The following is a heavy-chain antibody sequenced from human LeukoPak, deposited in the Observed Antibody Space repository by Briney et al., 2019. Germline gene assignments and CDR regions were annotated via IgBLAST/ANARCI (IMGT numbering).Heavy chain of an antibody. Sequence: GGSLRLSCAASGFTFSSYAMQWVRQAPGKGLEWVSVIAYDGSNNYYADSVKGRFTISRDNCKHRLYLQMNRLRAEDTAVYYCARDRFAQLPQGGHSFDPWGQGTLVTVSS. CDR2: IAYDGSNN. CDR3: ARDRFAQLPQGGHSFDP. D-gene: IGHD2-2*01. CDR1: GFTFSSYA. V-gene: IGHV3-30*01. J-gene: IGHJ5*01.